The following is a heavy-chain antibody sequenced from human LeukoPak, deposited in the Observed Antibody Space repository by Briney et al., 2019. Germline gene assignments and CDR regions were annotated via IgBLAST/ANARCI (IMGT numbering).Heavy chain of an antibody. CDR2: IYASGST. CDR1: GGSISSGSYY. D-gene: IGHD6-19*01. CDR3: AREKLGYSSGWSYVDY. V-gene: IGHV4-61*02. J-gene: IGHJ4*02. Sequence: PSQTLSLTCSVPGGSISSGSYYWSWIRQPAGKELEWIGRIYASGSTNYNPSLKSRVTISVDTSKNQFSLKLSSVTAADTAVYYCAREKLGYSSGWSYVDYWGQGTLVTVSS.